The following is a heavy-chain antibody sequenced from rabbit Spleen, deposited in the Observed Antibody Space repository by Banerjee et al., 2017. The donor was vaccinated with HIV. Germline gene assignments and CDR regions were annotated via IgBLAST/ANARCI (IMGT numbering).Heavy chain of an antibody. CDR2: IEAGSSGFT. D-gene: IGHD1-1*01. V-gene: IGHV1S45*01. CDR1: GFDFSAHG. J-gene: IGHJ6*01. Sequence: QEQLLESGGGLVQPGGSLTLSCKASGFDFSAHGVSWVRQAPGKGLEWIGYIEAGSSGFTYFANWAKGRFTISKTSSTTVTLQMTSLTAADTATYFCARDTSSSFSSYGMDLWGPGTLVTVS. CDR3: ARDTSSSFSSYGMDL.